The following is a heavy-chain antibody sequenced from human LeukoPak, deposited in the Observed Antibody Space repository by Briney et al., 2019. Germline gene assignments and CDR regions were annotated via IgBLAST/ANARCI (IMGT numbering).Heavy chain of an antibody. J-gene: IGHJ4*02. V-gene: IGHV3-7*01. Sequence: GGSLRLSCAASGFTFISYWMSWVRQAPGKGLEWVANIKQDGSEKYYVDSVKGRFTISRDNPKNSLYLQMNSLRAEDTVVYYCAGVLGVDTAMGGGDYWGQGTLVTVSS. CDR3: AGVLGVDTAMGGGDY. CDR1: GFTFISYW. CDR2: IKQDGSEK. D-gene: IGHD5-18*01.